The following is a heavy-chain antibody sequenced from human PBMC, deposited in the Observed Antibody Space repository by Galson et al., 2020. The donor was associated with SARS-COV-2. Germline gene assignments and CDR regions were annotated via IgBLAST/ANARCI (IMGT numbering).Heavy chain of an antibody. CDR1: GFTFSTYW. CDR2: INCEGGRT. Sequence: GESLKISCAASGFTFSTYWMHWVRQAPGKGLVWVARINCEGGRTIYADSVKGRFTISRDNAKNTLYLQMNSVRAEDTAAYFCAREGEDTWYDYVMDAWGQGTTVTVSS. D-gene: IGHD3-16*01. J-gene: IGHJ6*02. V-gene: IGHV3-74*01. CDR3: AREGEDTWYDYVMDA.